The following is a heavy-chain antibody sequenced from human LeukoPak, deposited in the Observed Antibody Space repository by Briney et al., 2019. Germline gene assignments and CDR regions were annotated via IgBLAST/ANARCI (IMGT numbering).Heavy chain of an antibody. CDR1: GYTFTGYY. Sequence: ASVKVSCKASGYTFTGYYMHWVRQAPGQGLEWMGRINPNSGGTNYAQKFQGRVTMTRDTSISTAYMELSRLRSDDTAVYYCARVEEVWWELRDYYYGMDVWGQGTTVTVS. D-gene: IGHD2-15*01. CDR3: ARVEEVWWELRDYYYGMDV. CDR2: INPNSGGT. V-gene: IGHV1-2*06. J-gene: IGHJ6*02.